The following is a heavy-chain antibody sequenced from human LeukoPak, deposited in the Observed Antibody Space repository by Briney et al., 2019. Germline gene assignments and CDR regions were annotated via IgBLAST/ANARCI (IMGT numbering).Heavy chain of an antibody. CDR2: ISGSGGST. CDR3: AKHQNRNMVATIAVGY. Sequence: GGSLRLSCAASGFTFSSYAMHWVRQAPGKGLEWVSAISGSGGSTYYADSVKGRFTISRDNSKNTLYLQMNSLRAEDTAVYYCAKHQNRNMVATIAVGYWGQGTLVTVSS. J-gene: IGHJ4*02. CDR1: GFTFSSYA. D-gene: IGHD5-12*01. V-gene: IGHV3-23*01.